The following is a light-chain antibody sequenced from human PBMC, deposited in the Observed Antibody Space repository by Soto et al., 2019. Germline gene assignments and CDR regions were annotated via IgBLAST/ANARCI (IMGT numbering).Light chain of an antibody. CDR2: DVS. V-gene: IGLV2-11*01. CDR1: SSDIGGYKY. J-gene: IGLJ2*01. CDR3: CSYAGSYTLL. Sequence: QSALTQPRSVSGSPGQSVTISCTGTSSDIGGYKYVSCYQQHPGKAPKLIICDVSQRPSGVPDRFSGSKSGNTASLTISGLQAEDEADYYCCSYAGSYTLLFGGGTKLTVL.